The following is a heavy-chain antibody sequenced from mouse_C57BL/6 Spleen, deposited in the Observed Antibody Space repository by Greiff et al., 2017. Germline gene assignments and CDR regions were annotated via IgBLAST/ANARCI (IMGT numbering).Heavy chain of an antibody. D-gene: IGHD1-1*01. CDR2: ILPSICRT. CDR3: ARPHGYGSSALDY. Sequence: QVQLQQSGSELRRPGSSVKLSCKAFDSEVFTISYLCWVRQKPGHGFEWIGGILPSICRTNYGEKFEDKATLVADTLSNTAYLELSSLTSEDSAIYYCARPHGYGSSALDYWGQGTTLTVSS. J-gene: IGHJ2*01. CDR1: DSEVFTISY. V-gene: IGHV15-2*01.